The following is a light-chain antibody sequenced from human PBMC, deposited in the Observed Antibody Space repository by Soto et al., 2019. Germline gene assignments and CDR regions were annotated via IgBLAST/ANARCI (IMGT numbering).Light chain of an antibody. CDR2: EVS. V-gene: IGLV2-14*01. CDR1: SSDIGGYSY. J-gene: IGLJ3*02. CDR3: RSYTSFSTWV. Sequence: QSALTQPASVSGSPGQSITISCTGTSSDIGGYSYVSWYQQHPGKAPQVLIYEVSNRPSGVSYRFSGSKSGNTASLTISGLQADDEADYYCRSYTSFSTWVFGGGTKLTVL.